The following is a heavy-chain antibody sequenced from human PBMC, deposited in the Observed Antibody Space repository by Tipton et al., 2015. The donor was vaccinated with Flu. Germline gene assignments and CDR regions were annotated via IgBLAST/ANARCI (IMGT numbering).Heavy chain of an antibody. Sequence: QVQLVQSGGGVVQPGRSLRLSCAASGFSFSNYAMHWVRQAPGKGLEWLARISNDGTNEYYADSVKGRFTISRDNSKNTLYLQMNSLRAEDAAVYYCAKLSLGDTKPAASWGQGALVTVSS. D-gene: IGHD2-21*02. J-gene: IGHJ5*02. CDR3: AKLSLGDTKPAAS. V-gene: IGHV3-30*18. CDR1: GFSFSNYA. CDR2: ISNDGTNE.